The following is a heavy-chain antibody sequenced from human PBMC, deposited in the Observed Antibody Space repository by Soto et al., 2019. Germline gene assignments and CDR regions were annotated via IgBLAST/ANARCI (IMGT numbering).Heavy chain of an antibody. CDR3: ARAPGSGLYYFDY. J-gene: IGHJ4*02. CDR1: GFTVSSNY. CDR2: IYSGGST. Sequence: VGSLRLSCAASGFTVSSNYMSWVRQAPGKGLEWVSVIYSGGSTYYADSVKGRFTISRDNSKNTLYLQMNSLRAADTAVYYCARAPGSGLYYFDYWGQGTLVTV. V-gene: IGHV3-53*01. D-gene: IGHD3-10*01.